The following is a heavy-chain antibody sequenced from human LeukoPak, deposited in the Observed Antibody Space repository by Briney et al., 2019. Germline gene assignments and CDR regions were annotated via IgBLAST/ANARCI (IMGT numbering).Heavy chain of an antibody. V-gene: IGHV3-9*03. CDR1: GFTFDDYA. CDR3: AKGSSGWYGDWFDP. J-gene: IGHJ5*02. Sequence: GRSLRLSCAASGFTFDDYAMHWVRQAPGKGLEWVSGISWNSGSIGYADSVKGRFTISRDNAKNSLYLQMNSLRAEDMALYYCAKGSSGWYGDWFDPWGQGTLVTVSS. CDR2: ISWNSGSI. D-gene: IGHD6-19*01.